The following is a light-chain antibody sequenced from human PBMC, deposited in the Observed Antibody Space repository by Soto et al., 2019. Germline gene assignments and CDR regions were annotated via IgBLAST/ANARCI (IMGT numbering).Light chain of an antibody. CDR2: GAS. V-gene: IGKV3-20*01. CDR1: QSVSSTY. CDR3: QQYGSSGT. J-gene: IGKJ1*01. Sequence: EIVLTQSPGTLSLSPGERATLSCRGSQSVSSTYLAGYQQKPGQAPRLLIYGASNRATGIPDRFSGSGSGTDFTLTISRLEPEDFAVYYCQQYGSSGTFGQGTKVDIK.